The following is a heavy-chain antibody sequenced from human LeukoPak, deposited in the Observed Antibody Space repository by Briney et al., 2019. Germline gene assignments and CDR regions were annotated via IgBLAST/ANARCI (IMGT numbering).Heavy chain of an antibody. CDR1: GGSISSYY. CDR2: IYYSGST. CDR3: ARGKSWDYYYYYMDV. Sequence: SETLSLTCTVSGGSISSYYWSWIRQPPGKGLEWIGYIYYSGSTNYNPSLKSRVTISVDTSKNQFSLKLSSVTAADTAVYYCARGKSWDYYYYYMDVWGKGTTVTVSS. J-gene: IGHJ6*03. D-gene: IGHD6-13*01. V-gene: IGHV4-59*01.